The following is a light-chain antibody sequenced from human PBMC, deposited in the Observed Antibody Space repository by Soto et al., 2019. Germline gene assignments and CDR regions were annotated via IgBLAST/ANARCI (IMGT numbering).Light chain of an antibody. V-gene: IGKV3-15*01. J-gene: IGKJ2*01. CDR2: ATS. CDR3: QQYNNWPPLYT. Sequence: EIVMTQSPATLSVSPGERATLSCRASQSVITDLAWYQQKPGQPPRLLIYATSTRAAGIPARFSGSGSGTEFTLTISSLQSEDFGVYSCQQYNNWPPLYTFGQGTKLEMK. CDR1: QSVITD.